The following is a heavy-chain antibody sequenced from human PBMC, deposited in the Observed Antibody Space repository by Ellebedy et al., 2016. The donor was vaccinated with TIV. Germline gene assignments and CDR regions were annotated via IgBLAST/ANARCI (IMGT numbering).Heavy chain of an antibody. Sequence: GESLKISCVASGFNVGYYNMVWVRQAPGKGLECLSYINSGDNPIYETDSVKGRFTISRDNTKNSGYLQMNSLRAEDTAVYYCARGMHVWGKGTTVTVSS. J-gene: IGHJ6*04. CDR3: ARGMHV. CDR1: GFNVGYYN. V-gene: IGHV3-11*04. CDR2: INSGDNPI.